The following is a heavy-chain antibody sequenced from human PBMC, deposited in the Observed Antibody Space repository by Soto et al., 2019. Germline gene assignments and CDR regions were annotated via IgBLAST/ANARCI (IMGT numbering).Heavy chain of an antibody. CDR3: VRDFRSSDF. D-gene: IGHD3-3*01. J-gene: IGHJ4*02. CDR2: INGVGTYT. CDR1: GFTFSNYW. Sequence: GGSLRLSCAASGFTFSNYWIHWVRQAPGKGPMWVSRINGVGTYTNYADSVRCRFSISRDNSENTVYLQMNSLRAEDTAMYYCVRDFRSSDFWGQGTPVTVSS. V-gene: IGHV3-74*01.